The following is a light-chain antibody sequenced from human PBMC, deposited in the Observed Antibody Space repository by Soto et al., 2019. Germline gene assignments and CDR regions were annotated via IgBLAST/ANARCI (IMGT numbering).Light chain of an antibody. CDR2: AAS. CDR1: QTISSW. V-gene: IGKV1-39*01. CDR3: QLSYSTPIS. Sequence: TQMTQAPSTRSSPGAAKHTKKCRASQTISSWLAWYQQEPGKAPKFLIYAASSLQSGVPSRFSGSGSGTDFTLTISSLQPEDFAPYYCQLSYSTPISFAQGGRLEIK. J-gene: IGKJ5*01.